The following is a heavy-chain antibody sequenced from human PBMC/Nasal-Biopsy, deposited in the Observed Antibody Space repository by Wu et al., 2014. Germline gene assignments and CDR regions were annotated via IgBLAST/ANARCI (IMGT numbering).Heavy chain of an antibody. Sequence: LRLSCAASGFTFSSSAMFWVRQAPGKGLEFVSGISPNGHNTYYADSVKGRFTISRDNSKDTLYLQMGSLRGEDMAVYYCARGAGGWPMGYHFDYWGQGTLIAVSS. CDR3: ARGAGGWPMGYHFDY. CDR2: ISPNGHNT. J-gene: IGHJ4*02. V-gene: IGHV3-64*02. CDR1: GFTFSSSA. D-gene: IGHD6-19*01.